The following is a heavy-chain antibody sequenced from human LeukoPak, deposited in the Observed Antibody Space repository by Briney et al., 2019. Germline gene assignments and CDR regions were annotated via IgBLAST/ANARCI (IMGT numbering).Heavy chain of an antibody. D-gene: IGHD3-10*01. CDR3: AREGLNMVRGVIPKEAWGWFDP. J-gene: IGHJ5*02. CDR2: INHSGST. V-gene: IGHV4-34*01. CDR1: GGSFSGYY. Sequence: SETLSLTCGVDGGSFSGYYWNWIRQPPGKGLEWIGEINHSGSTNYNPSLKSRVTISVDTSKNQFFLKLSSVTAADTAVYYCAREGLNMVRGVIPKEAWGWFDPWGQGTLVTVSS.